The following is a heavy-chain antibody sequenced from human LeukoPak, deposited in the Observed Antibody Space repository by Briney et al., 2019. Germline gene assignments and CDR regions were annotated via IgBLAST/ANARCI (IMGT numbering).Heavy chain of an antibody. CDR1: GFTLSSYW. V-gene: IGHV3-74*01. CDR2: INTDGSRT. J-gene: IGHJ4*02. D-gene: IGHD3-22*01. Sequence: GGSLRLSCAASGFTLSSYWMHWVRQAPGEGLVWVSRINTDGSRTTHADSVKGRFTISRDNAKNTLYLQMNSLSAEDTAVYYCVRSDYYGSSGYYYGYWGQGTLVTVSS. CDR3: VRSDYYGSSGYYYGY.